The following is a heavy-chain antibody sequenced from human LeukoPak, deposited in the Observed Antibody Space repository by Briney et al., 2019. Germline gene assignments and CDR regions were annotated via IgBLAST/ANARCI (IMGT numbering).Heavy chain of an antibody. D-gene: IGHD4-17*01. CDR1: GFTFSSYA. Sequence: PGGSLRLSCAASGFTFSSYAMSWVRQAPGKGLEWVSGISGSAGSTYYADSVKGRFTISRDNSKNTLYLQMNSLRAEDTAVYYCAKDRGIYGDYAQLDYWGQGTLVTVSS. CDR3: AKDRGIYGDYAQLDY. CDR2: ISGSAGST. V-gene: IGHV3-23*01. J-gene: IGHJ4*02.